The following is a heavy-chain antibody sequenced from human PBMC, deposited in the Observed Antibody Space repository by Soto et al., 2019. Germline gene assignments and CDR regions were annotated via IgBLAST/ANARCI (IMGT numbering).Heavy chain of an antibody. D-gene: IGHD6-13*01. CDR3: ARYRREAVAGYTLDN. J-gene: IGHJ4*02. CDR2: VYNSGST. CDR1: GSSISSNY. Sequence: VALCLSFADSGSSISSNYWTWMRQTPGNGLEWIGYVYNSGSTNYNPSRKSRVTISEDTSKSQFSLKVNSMTAADTAVYYCARYRREAVAGYTLDNWGQGILVTVSS. V-gene: IGHV4-59*01.